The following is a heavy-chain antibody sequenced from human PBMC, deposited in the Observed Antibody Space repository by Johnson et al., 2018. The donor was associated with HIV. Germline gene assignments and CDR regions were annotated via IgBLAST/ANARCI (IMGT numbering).Heavy chain of an antibody. CDR1: GFTISTFW. CDR2: ISGDGSSS. J-gene: IGHJ3*02. V-gene: IGHV3-74*02. D-gene: IGHD6-6*01. CDR3: ARVSSSSSFDAFDI. Sequence: EQLVESGGALVQPGGSLRLSCEVSGFTISTFWMHWVRQVPGKGLMWVSRISGDGSSSSYADSVKGRFTISRDNSKNTLYLQMNSLRAEDTAVYYCARVSSSSSFDAFDIWGQGTMVTVSS.